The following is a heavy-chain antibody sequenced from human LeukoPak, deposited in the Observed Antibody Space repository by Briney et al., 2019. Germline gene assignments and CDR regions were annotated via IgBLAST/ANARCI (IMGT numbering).Heavy chain of an antibody. D-gene: IGHD3-3*01. Sequence: HPGGSLRLSCAASGFTFSSYGMHWVRQAPGKGLEWVAFIRYDGSNKYYADSVKGRFTISRDNSKNTLYLQMNSLRAEDTAVYYCAKNLPTIFGVVILDVWGKGTTVTVSS. J-gene: IGHJ6*04. CDR3: AKNLPTIFGVVILDV. CDR1: GFTFSSYG. CDR2: IRYDGSNK. V-gene: IGHV3-30*02.